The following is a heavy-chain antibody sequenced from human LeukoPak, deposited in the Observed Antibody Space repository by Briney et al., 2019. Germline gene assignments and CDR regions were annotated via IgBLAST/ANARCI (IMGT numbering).Heavy chain of an antibody. Sequence: GASVKVSCKASGYTFTGYYMHWVRQAPGQGLEWMGWINPNSGNTGYAQKFQGRVTITRNTSISTAYMELSSLRSEDTAVYYCARGFGREFDYWGQGTLVTVSS. D-gene: IGHD3-10*01. J-gene: IGHJ4*02. CDR1: GYTFTGYY. CDR2: INPNSGNT. V-gene: IGHV1-8*03. CDR3: ARGFGREFDY.